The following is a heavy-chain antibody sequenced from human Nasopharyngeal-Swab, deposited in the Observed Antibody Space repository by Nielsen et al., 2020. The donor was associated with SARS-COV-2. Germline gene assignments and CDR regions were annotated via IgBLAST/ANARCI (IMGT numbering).Heavy chain of an antibody. Sequence: SVKVSGKASGGTFSSYAISWVRQAPGQGLEGMGGIIPIFGTANYAQKFQGRVTITADESTSTAYMELSSLRSEDTAVYYCARERWELRYYGMDVWGQGTTVTVSS. CDR1: GGTFSSYA. CDR3: ARERWELRYYGMDV. CDR2: IIPIFGTA. V-gene: IGHV1-69*13. D-gene: IGHD1-26*01. J-gene: IGHJ6*02.